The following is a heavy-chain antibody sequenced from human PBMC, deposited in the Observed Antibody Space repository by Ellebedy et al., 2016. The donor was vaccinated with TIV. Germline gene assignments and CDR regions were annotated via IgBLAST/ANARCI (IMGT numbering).Heavy chain of an antibody. D-gene: IGHD3-16*01. Sequence: GESLKISCAASGFTFGFSFSRYAMSWVRQAPGKGLEWVSGISGSGGSTYYADSVKGRFTISRNNSKNTLYLQLNSLRAEDTALYYCERTTTMTTFGAFDFWGQGTMVTVSS. CDR3: ERTTTMTTFGAFDF. J-gene: IGHJ3*01. CDR2: ISGSGGST. CDR1: GFTFGFSFSRYA. V-gene: IGHV3-23*01.